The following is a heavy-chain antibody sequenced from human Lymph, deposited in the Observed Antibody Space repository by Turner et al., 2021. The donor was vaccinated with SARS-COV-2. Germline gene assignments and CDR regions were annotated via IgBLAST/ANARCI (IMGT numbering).Heavy chain of an antibody. J-gene: IGHJ5*02. Sequence: QEQLLESAPRLVEHLATPSPTCTASGGSINNNYWRWSRQPPGTRLEWIGCIYYRASTNYRPTLKGRVTISEDSSENQFALKLTSVTAADTAKYYGAGQTVKNWVDPWGQGTLVTVSS. CDR2: IYYRAST. CDR1: GGSINNNY. V-gene: IGHV4-59*01. CDR3: AGQTVKNWVDP. D-gene: IGHD2-21*02.